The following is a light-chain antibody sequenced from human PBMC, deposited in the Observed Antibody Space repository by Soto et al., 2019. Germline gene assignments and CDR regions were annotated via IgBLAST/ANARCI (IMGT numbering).Light chain of an antibody. CDR2: DAS. J-gene: IGKJ1*01. CDR1: QSVSNF. Sequence: EIVLTQSSATLSLSPGQRATLSCRASQSVSNFLAWYQQKPGQAPRLLIYDASNRATGIPARFSGSGSGTEFTLTISSLQSEDFAVYYCQQYGSSGTFGQGTKVDIK. V-gene: IGKV3-11*01. CDR3: QQYGSSGT.